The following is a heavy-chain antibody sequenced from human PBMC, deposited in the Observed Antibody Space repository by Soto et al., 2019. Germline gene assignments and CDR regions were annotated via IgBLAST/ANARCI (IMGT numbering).Heavy chain of an antibody. J-gene: IGHJ4*02. V-gene: IGHV3-53*01. CDR3: AILSN. CDR1: GFTVSSNY. CDR2: IYSDGTT. Sequence: GSLGLACTASGFTVSSNYMNWVRQAPGKGLEWVSIIYSDGTTSYADSVKGRFTISRDNFKNTLHLQMNSLRAEDTAVYYCAILSNWGQGTPVTVYS. D-gene: IGHD6-6*01.